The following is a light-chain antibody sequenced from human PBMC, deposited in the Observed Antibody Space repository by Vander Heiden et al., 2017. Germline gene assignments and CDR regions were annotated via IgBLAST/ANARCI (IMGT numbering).Light chain of an antibody. CDR2: GAS. CDR3: QQDNNWPRT. Sequence: EIVLTQSPATLSVSPGERATLPCRASQSVSSNLAWYQQKPGQAPRLLIYGASTRATGIPARFSGSGSGTEFTLTISSLQSEDFAVYYCQQDNNWPRTFGQGTKLEIK. CDR1: QSVSSN. J-gene: IGKJ2*01. V-gene: IGKV3-15*01.